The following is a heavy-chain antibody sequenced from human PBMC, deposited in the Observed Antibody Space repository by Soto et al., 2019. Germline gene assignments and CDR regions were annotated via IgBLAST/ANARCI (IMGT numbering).Heavy chain of an antibody. CDR3: AKVGSMIVVVYYFDY. V-gene: IGHV3-23*01. J-gene: IGHJ4*02. Sequence: EVQLLESGGGLLQAGGSLRLSCAASGFTFSSYAKSWVRQTPGKGLKWVSAISGSGGSTYNADSVKGRFTISRDNSKNTLDIQMSSLGAKDTAVYYFAKVGSMIVVVYYFDYWGQGTLVAVSS. CDR1: GFTFSSYA. CDR2: ISGSGGST. D-gene: IGHD3-22*01.